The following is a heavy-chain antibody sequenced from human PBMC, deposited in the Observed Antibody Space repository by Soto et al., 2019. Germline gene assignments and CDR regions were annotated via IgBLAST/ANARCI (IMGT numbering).Heavy chain of an antibody. CDR2: IKSKTDGGTT. Sequence: PGGSLRLSCAASGFTFSNAWMSWVRQAPGKGLEWVGRIKSKTDGGTTDYAAPVKGRFTISRDDSKNTLYLQMNSLKTEDTAVYYCTTDPAGGLVYAISPELPYYYYYYMDVWGKGTTVTVSS. V-gene: IGHV3-15*01. D-gene: IGHD2-8*01. CDR1: GFTFSNAW. CDR3: TTDPAGGLVYAISPELPYYYYYYMDV. J-gene: IGHJ6*03.